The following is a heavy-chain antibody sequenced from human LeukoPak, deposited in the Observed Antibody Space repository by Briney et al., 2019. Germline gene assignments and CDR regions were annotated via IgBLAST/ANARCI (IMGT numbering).Heavy chain of an antibody. CDR2: IYYSGNT. V-gene: IGHV4-59*01. J-gene: IGHJ4*02. CDR3: ARGHVLLWFGELYPLDY. D-gene: IGHD3-10*01. Sequence: PSETLSLTCTVSGGSISGYYWSWIRQPPGKGLEWIGYIYYSGNTNYNPSLKSRVTISVDTSKNQFSLKLSSVTAADTAVYYCARGHVLLWFGELYPLDYWGQGTLVTVSS. CDR1: GGSISGYY.